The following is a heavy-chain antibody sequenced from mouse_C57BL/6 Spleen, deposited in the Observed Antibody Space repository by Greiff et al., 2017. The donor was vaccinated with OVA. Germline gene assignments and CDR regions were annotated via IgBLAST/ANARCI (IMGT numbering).Heavy chain of an antibody. CDR2: IDPETGGT. CDR1: GYTFTDYE. CDR3: TRTARNYFDY. Sequence: LVESGAELVRPGASVTLSCKASGYTFTDYEMHWVKQTPVHGLEWIGAIDPETGGTAYNQKFKGKAILTADKSSSTAYMELRSLTSEDSAVYYCTRTARNYFDYWGQGTTLTVSS. D-gene: IGHD3-1*01. J-gene: IGHJ2*01. V-gene: IGHV1-15*01.